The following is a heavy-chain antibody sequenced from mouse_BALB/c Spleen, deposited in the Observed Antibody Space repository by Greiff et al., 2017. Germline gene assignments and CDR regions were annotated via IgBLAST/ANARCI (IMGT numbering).Heavy chain of an antibody. D-gene: IGHD1-1*01. CDR2: ISSGGSYT. J-gene: IGHJ2*01. Sequence: EVKLVESGGGLVKPGGSLKLSCAASGFTFSSYTMSWVRQTPEKRLEWVATISSGGSYTYYPDSVKGRFTITRDNAKNTQYLQMSRLKSEDTDMYYCTRDGDYRSSSPYYLDYWGQGTTLTVSS. CDR1: GFTFSSYT. CDR3: TRDGDYRSSSPYYLDY. V-gene: IGHV5-6-4*01.